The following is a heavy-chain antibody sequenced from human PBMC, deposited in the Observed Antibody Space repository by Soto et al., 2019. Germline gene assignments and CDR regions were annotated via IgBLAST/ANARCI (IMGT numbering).Heavy chain of an antibody. J-gene: IGHJ5*02. D-gene: IGHD3-10*01. CDR3: ARDSSITMVRGVISWFDP. V-gene: IGHV4-59*01. Sequence: SETLSLTCSFPGNSISNYYWSWIRQPPGKGLEWMGYIYYSASTNYKPSLNYNPSLKSRVTISLDTSQNQFSLKLTSMTAADTAVYYCARDSSITMVRGVISWFDPWGQGTLVT. CDR1: GNSISNYY. CDR2: IYYSAST.